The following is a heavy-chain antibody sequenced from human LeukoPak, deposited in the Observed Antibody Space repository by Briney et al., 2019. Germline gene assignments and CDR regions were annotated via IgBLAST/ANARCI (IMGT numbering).Heavy chain of an antibody. CDR2: ISYDGSNK. V-gene: IGHV3-30*03. CDR1: GFTFSSYG. D-gene: IGHD1-1*01. CDR3: ARGLDTLDPLAY. Sequence: GGSLRLSCAASGFTFSSYGMHWVRQAPGKGLEWVAVISYDGSNKYYADSVKGRFTISRDNSKNTLYLQMNSLRAEDTAVYYCARGLDTLDPLAYWGHGTLVTVSS. J-gene: IGHJ4*01.